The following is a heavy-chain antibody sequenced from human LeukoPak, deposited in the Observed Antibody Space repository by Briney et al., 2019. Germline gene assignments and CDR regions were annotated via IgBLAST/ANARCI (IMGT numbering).Heavy chain of an antibody. D-gene: IGHD2-15*01. CDR1: GYTLTELS. V-gene: IGHV1-24*01. Sequence: GASVKVSCKVSGYTLTELSMHWVRQAPGKGLEWMGGFDPEDGETIYAQKFQGRVTMTEDTSTDTAYMELSSLRSEDTAVYYCATAGYCSGGSCYYYGMDVWGQGTTVTVSS. J-gene: IGHJ6*02. CDR3: ATAGYCSGGSCYYYGMDV. CDR2: FDPEDGET.